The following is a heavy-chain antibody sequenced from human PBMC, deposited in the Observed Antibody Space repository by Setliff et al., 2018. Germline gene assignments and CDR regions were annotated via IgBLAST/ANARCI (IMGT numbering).Heavy chain of an antibody. CDR3: AKGYGAIDY. CDR2: ISGSAQTT. Sequence: PGGSLRLSCAASGFTFSSYWMNWVRQAPGKGLEWVSMISGSAQTTYYADSVKGRFTISRDNSKNTLYLQMNSLRAEDTAVYYCAKGYGAIDYWGQGTLVTVSS. CDR1: GFTFSSYW. V-gene: IGHV3-23*01. J-gene: IGHJ4*02. D-gene: IGHD4-17*01.